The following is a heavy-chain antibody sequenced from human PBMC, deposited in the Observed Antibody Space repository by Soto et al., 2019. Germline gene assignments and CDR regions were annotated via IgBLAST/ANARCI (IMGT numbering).Heavy chain of an antibody. CDR1: GYTFTSYA. CDR3: ARAGITMVRGEGFDP. Sequence: QVQLVQSGAEVKKPGASVKVSCKASGYTFTSYAMHWVRQAPGQRLEWMGWINAGNGNTKYSQKFQGRVTITRDTSASTAYMELSSLRSEDTAVYYYARAGITMVRGEGFDPWGQGTLVTVSS. V-gene: IGHV1-3*01. D-gene: IGHD3-10*01. CDR2: INAGNGNT. J-gene: IGHJ5*02.